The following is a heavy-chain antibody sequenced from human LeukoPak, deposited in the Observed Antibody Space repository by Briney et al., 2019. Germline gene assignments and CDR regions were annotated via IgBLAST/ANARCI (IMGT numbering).Heavy chain of an antibody. J-gene: IGHJ4*02. V-gene: IGHV1-18*01. CDR3: ARTMTTLTTHGELDF. CDR2: ISTYSGNS. Sequence: ASVKVSCKASGYTFSSYVLTWVRQAPGRGLEWMGRISTYSGNSNYAQKFQDRVTMTTDTSTSTAYMDLRNLSSDDTAVYYCARTMTTLTTHGELDFWGQGTLITVSS. CDR1: GYTFSSYV. D-gene: IGHD3-10*02.